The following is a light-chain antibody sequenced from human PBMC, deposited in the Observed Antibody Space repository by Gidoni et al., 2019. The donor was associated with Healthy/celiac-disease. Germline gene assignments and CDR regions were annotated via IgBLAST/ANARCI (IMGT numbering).Light chain of an antibody. V-gene: IGLV2-14*01. J-gene: IGLJ1*01. CDR1: SSDVGGYNY. CDR2: EVS. Sequence: QSALTQPASVSGSPGQAITISCTGTSSDVGGYNYVSWYQQHPGKAPKLMIYEVSNRPSGVSNRFSGSKSGNTASLTISVLQAEDEADYYFSSYTSSSTLYVFGTGTKVTAL. CDR3: SSYTSSSTLYV.